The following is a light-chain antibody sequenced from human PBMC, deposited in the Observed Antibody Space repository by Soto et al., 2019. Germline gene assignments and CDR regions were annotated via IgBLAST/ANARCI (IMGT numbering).Light chain of an antibody. V-gene: IGKV1-5*03. Sequence: DIQMTQSPSTLSASVGDRVTITCRASQSIDKRLAWYQQKPGKAPKLLIYKASLLQSGVPSRFSGSGSGTEFTLTISSLQPDDVGSYFCQQYNRFSWTFGQGTKAEIK. CDR1: QSIDKR. J-gene: IGKJ1*01. CDR2: KAS. CDR3: QQYNRFSWT.